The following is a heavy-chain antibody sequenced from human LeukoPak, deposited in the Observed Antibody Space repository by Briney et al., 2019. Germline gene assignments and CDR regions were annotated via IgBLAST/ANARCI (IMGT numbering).Heavy chain of an antibody. CDR3: AREQGYSGSPGGFDY. CDR2: IYTSGST. J-gene: IGHJ4*02. Sequence: SETLSLTCTVSGGSISSSSYYWSWIRQPAGKGLEWIGRIYTSGSTNYNPSLKSRVTMSVDTSKNQFSLKLSSVTAADTAVYYCAREQGYSGSPGGFDYWGQGTLVTVSS. V-gene: IGHV4-61*02. D-gene: IGHD1-26*01. CDR1: GGSISSSSYY.